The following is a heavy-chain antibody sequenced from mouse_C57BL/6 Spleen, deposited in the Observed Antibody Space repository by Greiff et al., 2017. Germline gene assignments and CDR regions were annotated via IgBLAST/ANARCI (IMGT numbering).Heavy chain of an antibody. J-gene: IGHJ4*01. Sequence: VQLQQSGAELARPGASVKMSCKASSYTFTSYTMHWVKQRPGQGLEWIGYINPSSGYTKYNQKFKDKATLTADKSSSTAYMQLSSLTSEDSAVYYCARGITTVVAGGHAMDYWGQGTSVTVSS. V-gene: IGHV1-4*01. CDR3: ARGITTVVAGGHAMDY. CDR2: INPSSGYT. CDR1: SYTFTSYT. D-gene: IGHD1-1*01.